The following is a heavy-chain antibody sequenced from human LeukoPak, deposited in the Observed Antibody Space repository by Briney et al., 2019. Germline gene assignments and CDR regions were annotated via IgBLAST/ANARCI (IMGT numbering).Heavy chain of an antibody. CDR1: GYTFTSYG. D-gene: IGHD3-22*01. J-gene: IGHJ6*02. CDR2: ISAYNGNT. Sequence: GASVKVSCKASGYTFTSYGISWVRQAPGQGLEWMGWISAYNGNTNYAQKLQGRVTMTTDTSTSTAYMELRSLRSDDTAVYYCARDRYYYDSRPSEVYYYYGMDVWGQGTTVTVSS. CDR3: ARDRYYYDSRPSEVYYYYGMDV. V-gene: IGHV1-18*01.